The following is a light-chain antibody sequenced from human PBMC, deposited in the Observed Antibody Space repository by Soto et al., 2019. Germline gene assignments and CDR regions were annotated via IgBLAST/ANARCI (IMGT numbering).Light chain of an antibody. CDR3: QTWGSSIVV. J-gene: IGLJ2*01. V-gene: IGLV4-69*01. CDR1: SGHSNYA. Sequence: QPVLTQSPSASASLGASVKLTCTLSSGHSNYAIAWHQQQSEKGPRYLMKLNSDGSHSKGDGIPDRFSGSSSGAERYLTISCLQSEDEADYYCQTWGSSIVVFGGGTKVTVL. CDR2: LNSDGSH.